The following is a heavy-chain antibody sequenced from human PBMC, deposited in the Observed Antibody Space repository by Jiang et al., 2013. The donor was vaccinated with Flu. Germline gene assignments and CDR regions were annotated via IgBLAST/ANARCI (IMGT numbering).Heavy chain of an antibody. Sequence: LLKPSETLSLTCTVSGGSISSSSYYWGWIRQPPGKGLEWIGSIYYSGSTYYNPSLKSRVTISVDTSKNQFSLKLSSVTAADTAVYYCARHDFSGSVWFGAKGDGMGVWGQGTTVTVSS. D-gene: IGHD3-10*01. V-gene: IGHV4-39*01. CDR3: ARHDFSGSVWFGAKGDGMGV. CDR2: IYYSGST. J-gene: IGHJ6*02. CDR1: GGSISSSSYY.